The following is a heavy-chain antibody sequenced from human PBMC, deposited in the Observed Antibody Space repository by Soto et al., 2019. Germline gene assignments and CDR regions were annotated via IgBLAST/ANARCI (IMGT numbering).Heavy chain of an antibody. Sequence: EVQLVESGGGLVQPGGSLRLSCAASGFTFSSYSMNWVRQAPGKGLEWVSYISSSSSTIYYADSVKGRFTISRDNAKNSLYLQMNSLRDEDTAVYYCARDAYNWNYAKQPTGYYYGMDVWGQGTTVNVSS. CDR3: ARDAYNWNYAKQPTGYYYGMDV. CDR2: ISSSSSTI. CDR1: GFTFSSYS. D-gene: IGHD1-7*01. V-gene: IGHV3-48*02. J-gene: IGHJ6*02.